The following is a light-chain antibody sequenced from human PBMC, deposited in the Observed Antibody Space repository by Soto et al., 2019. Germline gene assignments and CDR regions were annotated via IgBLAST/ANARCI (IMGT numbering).Light chain of an antibody. J-gene: IGKJ3*01. V-gene: IGKV4-1*01. CDR2: WAS. Sequence: IVMTQSPESLGVSLGERATINCKSNQTILYGSNNKNCLSWYQQKPGQPPKLLIYWASTRKYGVPERFSGSGSGTDFTLSSTNLQAEDVAVYYCHQYHSPPFAFGPGTKVHL. CDR1: QTILYGSNNKNC. CDR3: HQYHSPPFA.